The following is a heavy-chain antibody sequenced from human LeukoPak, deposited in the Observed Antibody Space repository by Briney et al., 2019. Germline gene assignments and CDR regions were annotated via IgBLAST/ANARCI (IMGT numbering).Heavy chain of an antibody. J-gene: IGHJ4*02. CDR2: IGGSDGST. CDR1: GFTFSSYA. CDR3: AKDRGIAVAGSFDY. D-gene: IGHD6-19*01. V-gene: IGHV3-23*01. Sequence: PGGSLRLSCAASGFTFSSYAMSWVRQAPGKGLEWASAIGGSDGSTYYADSVKGRFTISRDNSKNTLYLQMNSLRAEDTAVYYCAKDRGIAVAGSFDYWGQGTLVTVSS.